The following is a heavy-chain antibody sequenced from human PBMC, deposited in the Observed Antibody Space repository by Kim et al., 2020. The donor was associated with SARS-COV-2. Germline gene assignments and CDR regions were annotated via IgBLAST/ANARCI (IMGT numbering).Heavy chain of an antibody. CDR1: GFTFSSYA. D-gene: IGHD5-12*01. CDR3: ARGEMATNV. CDR2: ISYDGSNK. V-gene: IGHV3-30-3*01. J-gene: IGHJ4*02. Sequence: GGSLRLSCAASGFTFSSYAMHWVRQAPGKGLEWVAVISYDGSNKYYADSVKGRFTISRDNSKNTLYLQMNSLRAEDTAVYYCARGEMATNVWGQGTLVTVSS.